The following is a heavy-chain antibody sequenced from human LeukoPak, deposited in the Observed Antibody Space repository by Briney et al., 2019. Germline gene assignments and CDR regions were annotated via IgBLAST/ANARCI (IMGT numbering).Heavy chain of an antibody. J-gene: IGHJ6*03. CDR2: ISYDGSNK. Sequence: GRSLRLSCAASGFTFSSYAMHWVRQAPGKGLEWVAVISYDGSNKYYADSVKGRFTISRDSSKNTLYLQMNSLRAEDTAVYYCARDPDYSGYDYYYYYYMDVWGKGTTVTVSS. CDR1: GFTFSSYA. V-gene: IGHV3-30*04. D-gene: IGHD5-12*01. CDR3: ARDPDYSGYDYYYYYYMDV.